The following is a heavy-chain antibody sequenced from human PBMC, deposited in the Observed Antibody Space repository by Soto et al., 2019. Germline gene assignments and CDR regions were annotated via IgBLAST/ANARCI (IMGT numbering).Heavy chain of an antibody. D-gene: IGHD3-22*01. CDR3: ASSDRSGFGFDY. CDR1: GGSISSGGYY. Sequence: SETLSLTCTVSGGSISSGGYYWSWIRQPPGKGLEWIGHIRYSGSTYHNPSLKSRITINPDTSKNQFSLQLNSVTPEDTALYYCASSDRSGFGFDYWGQGTLVTVSS. CDR2: IRYSGST. V-gene: IGHV4-30-4*08. J-gene: IGHJ4*02.